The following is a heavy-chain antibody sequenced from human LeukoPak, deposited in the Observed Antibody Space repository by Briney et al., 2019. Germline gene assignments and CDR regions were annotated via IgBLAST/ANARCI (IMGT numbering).Heavy chain of an antibody. J-gene: IGHJ6*02. CDR3: ARWNYYYYGMDV. CDR1: GGSFSGYY. V-gene: IGHV4-34*01. CDR2: INHSGST. Sequence: SETLSLTCAVYGGSFSGYYWSWIRQPPGKGLEWIGEINHSGSTNYNPSLKSRVTISVDTSKNQFSLKLSSVTAADTAAYYCARWNYYYYGMDVWGQGTTVTVSS.